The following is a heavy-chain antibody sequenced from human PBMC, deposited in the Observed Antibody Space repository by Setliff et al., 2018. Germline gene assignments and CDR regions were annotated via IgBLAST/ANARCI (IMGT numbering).Heavy chain of an antibody. CDR2: INHSGST. V-gene: IGHV4-34*01. Sequence: ETLSLTCAVYGGSFSGYYWSWIRQPPGKGLEWIGEINHSGSTNYNPSLKSRVSISVDTSKNQFSLNLNAVTAADTAVYYCATLTGDRGVDYWGQGRLVTVSS. CDR3: ATLTGDRGVDY. CDR1: GGSFSGYY. D-gene: IGHD7-27*01. J-gene: IGHJ4*02.